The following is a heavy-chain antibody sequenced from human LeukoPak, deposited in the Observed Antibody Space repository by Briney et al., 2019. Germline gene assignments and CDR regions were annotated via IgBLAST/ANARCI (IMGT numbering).Heavy chain of an antibody. CDR1: GFSFSKYG. CDR3: AKQHDSGGLDDY. J-gene: IGHJ4*02. CDR2: ISNDGRDK. D-gene: IGHD3-10*01. Sequence: PGRSLRLSCAASGFSFSKYGMHWVRQAPGKGLEWVAVISNDGRDKQFGDSVKGRFTISRDNSKNTVYLQVNSLRPEDSAMYYCAKQHDSGGLDDYWGQGTLVTVSS. V-gene: IGHV3-30*18.